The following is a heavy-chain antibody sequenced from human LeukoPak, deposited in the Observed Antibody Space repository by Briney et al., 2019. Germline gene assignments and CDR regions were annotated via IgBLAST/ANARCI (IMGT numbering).Heavy chain of an antibody. CDR3: ANIGDSSGWAIGY. V-gene: IGHV3-30*18. Sequence: GRSLRLSCAASGFTFSSYGMHWVRQAPGKGLEWVAVISYDGSNKYYADSVKGRFTISRDNSKNTPYLQMNSLRAEDTAVYYCANIGDSSGWAIGYWGQGTLVTVSS. CDR1: GFTFSSYG. D-gene: IGHD6-19*01. CDR2: ISYDGSNK. J-gene: IGHJ4*02.